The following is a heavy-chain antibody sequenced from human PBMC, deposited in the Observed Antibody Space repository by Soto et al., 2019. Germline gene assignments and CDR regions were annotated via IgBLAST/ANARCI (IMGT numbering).Heavy chain of an antibody. V-gene: IGHV1-18*01. CDR2: ISAYNGNT. CDR3: ARNTDCSGGSCYYYYYMDV. Sequence: ASVKVSCKASGYTFTSYGISWVRQAPGQGLEWMGWISAYNGNTNYAQKLQGRVTMTTDTSTSTAYMELRSLRSDDTAVYYCARNTDCSGGSCYYYYYMDVWGKGTTVTVSS. D-gene: IGHD2-15*01. J-gene: IGHJ6*03. CDR1: GYTFTSYG.